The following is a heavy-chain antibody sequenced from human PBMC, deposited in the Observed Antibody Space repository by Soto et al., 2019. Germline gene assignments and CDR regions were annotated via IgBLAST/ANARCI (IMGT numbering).Heavy chain of an antibody. V-gene: IGHV4-59*01. J-gene: IGHJ4*01. CDR1: GGSINDYY. CDR2: CLRPDYT. D-gene: IGHD6-19*01. Sequence: QVQLQESGPGLVKPSETLSLTCTVSGGSINDYYWSWTRQPPGKGLEWIAYCLRPDYTGYNPSLRNRVTISSDTSKNQFSLRLISVTAADTAVYYCVAGPDRAKSAYWGQGTLVTVSS. CDR3: VAGPDRAKSAY.